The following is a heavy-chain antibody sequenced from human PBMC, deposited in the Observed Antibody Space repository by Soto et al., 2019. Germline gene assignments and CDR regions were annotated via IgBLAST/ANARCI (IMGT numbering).Heavy chain of an antibody. Sequence: SLRLSCSASGSSVNNNYMTWVRQAPGRRPEWVAVIYTRGTTHYADFATGRFTFSRDNSKNTLYLQMDSLRPEDTAVYYCAKLWGYYFESWGPGTLVTVSS. J-gene: IGHJ4*02. CDR3: AKLWGYYFES. D-gene: IGHD2-21*01. V-gene: IGHV3-53*01. CDR1: GSSVNNNY. CDR2: IYTRGTT.